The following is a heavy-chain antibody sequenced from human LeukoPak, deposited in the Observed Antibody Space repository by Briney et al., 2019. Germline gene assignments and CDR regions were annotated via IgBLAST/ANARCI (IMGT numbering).Heavy chain of an antibody. V-gene: IGHV4-4*07. CDR2: IYTSGST. Sequence: SETLSLTCTVSGGSISSYYWSWIRQPAGKGLEWIGRIYTSGSTNYNPSLKSRVTMSADTSKNQFSLKLSSVTAADTAVYYCARGRIAAAGILPYYYYMDVWGKGTTVTISS. D-gene: IGHD6-13*01. CDR1: GGSISSYY. J-gene: IGHJ6*03. CDR3: ARGRIAAAGILPYYYYMDV.